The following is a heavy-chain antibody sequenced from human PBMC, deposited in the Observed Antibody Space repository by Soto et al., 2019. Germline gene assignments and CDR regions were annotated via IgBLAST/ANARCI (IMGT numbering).Heavy chain of an antibody. Sequence: QVQLVESGGGVVQPGRSLRLSCAASGFIFSSYAMHWVRQAPGKGLEWVAVISYDGSNKYYAESVKGRFTISRDNSKNTLYLQMNSLRPEDTAVYYCAREGRIAGGLDYWGQGTLVTVSS. J-gene: IGHJ4*02. CDR2: ISYDGSNK. V-gene: IGHV3-30-3*01. CDR1: GFIFSSYA. CDR3: AREGRIAGGLDY. D-gene: IGHD1-20*01.